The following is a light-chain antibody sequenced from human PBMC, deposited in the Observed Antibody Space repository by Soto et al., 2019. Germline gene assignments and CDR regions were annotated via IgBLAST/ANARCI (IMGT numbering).Light chain of an antibody. CDR2: GAS. V-gene: IGKV3-20*01. CDR3: QQYGNSQYT. J-gene: IGKJ2*01. Sequence: EIVLTQSPDTLSLSPGERATLSCRASQSVSSSSVAWYQKKPGQAPRLLIYGASSRNPGIPEVFSGSGSGTDFTLIISRLEPEDFAVYCCQQYGNSQYTVGHGTNLEIK. CDR1: QSVSSSS.